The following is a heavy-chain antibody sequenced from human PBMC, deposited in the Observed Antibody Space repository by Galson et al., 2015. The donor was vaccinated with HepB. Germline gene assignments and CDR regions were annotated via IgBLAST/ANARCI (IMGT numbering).Heavy chain of an antibody. CDR1: GFTFSSYW. D-gene: IGHD3-22*01. J-gene: IGHJ4*02. V-gene: IGHV3-7*03. Sequence: LRLSCAASGFTFSSYWMSWVRQAPGKGLEWVANIKQDGSEKYYVDSVKGRFTISRDNAKNSLYLQMNSLRAEDTAVYYCARGTYYYDSSGYSDYWGQGTLVTVSS. CDR3: ARGTYYYDSSGYSDY. CDR2: IKQDGSEK.